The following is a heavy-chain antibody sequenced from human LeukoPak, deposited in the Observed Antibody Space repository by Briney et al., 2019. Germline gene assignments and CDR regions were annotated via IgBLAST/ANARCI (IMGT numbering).Heavy chain of an antibody. CDR3: AREAGVVVPAAIAAYAFDI. J-gene: IGHJ3*02. D-gene: IGHD2-2*01. V-gene: IGHV3-48*03. CDR1: GFTFSSYE. Sequence: PGGSLRLSCAASGFTFSSYEMNWVRQAPGKGLEWVSYISSSGSTIYYADSVKGRFTISRDNAKNSLYLQMNSLRAEDTAVYYCAREAGVVVPAAIAAYAFDIWGQGTMVTVSS. CDR2: ISSSGSTI.